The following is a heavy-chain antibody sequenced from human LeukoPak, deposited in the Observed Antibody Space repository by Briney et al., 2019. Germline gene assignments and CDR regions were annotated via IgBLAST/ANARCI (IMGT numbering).Heavy chain of an antibody. D-gene: IGHD2-15*01. CDR1: GYSFTSYW. J-gene: IGHJ3*02. V-gene: IGHV5-51*01. CDR3: ARRYCSGCSCYSDDAFDI. CDR2: IYPGDSDT. Sequence: GESLKISCKGSGYSFTSYWIGWVRQMPGKGLEWMGIIYPGDSDTRYSPSFQGQVTISADKSISTAYLQWSSLKASDTAMYYCARRYCSGCSCYSDDAFDIWGQGTMVTVSS.